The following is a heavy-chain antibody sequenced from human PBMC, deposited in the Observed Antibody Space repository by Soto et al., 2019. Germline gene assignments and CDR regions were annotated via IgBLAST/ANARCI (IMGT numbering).Heavy chain of an antibody. V-gene: IGHV4-31*03. Sequence: QVQLQESGPGLVKPSQTLSLTCTVSGASISSGGYFWTWIRQHPGKGLEWIGYMYYSGNTYYNPSLKSRLTMSLDTSNNQFSLKMSSVTAADTAVYYCARGELGLANMDSWGQGTLVTVSS. CDR1: GASISSGGYF. J-gene: IGHJ4*02. CDR2: MYYSGNT. D-gene: IGHD3-9*01. CDR3: ARGELGLANMDS.